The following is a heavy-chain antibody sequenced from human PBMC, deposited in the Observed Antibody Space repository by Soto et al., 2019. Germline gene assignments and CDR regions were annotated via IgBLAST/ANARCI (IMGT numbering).Heavy chain of an antibody. CDR1: GFTFTHYG. V-gene: IGHV3-23*01. CDR2: ISNSATNT. CDR3: AVQLWASGY. D-gene: IGHD5-18*01. J-gene: IGHJ4*02. Sequence: EVQLLQSGGRLVQPGGSLTLSCVDSGFTFTHYGMAWVRQAPGKGLEWVSSISNSATNTHYADPVEGRFIISRDQARSTVYLHMNSLRAEDTAVYYCAVQLWASGYGGQGTMVTVSS.